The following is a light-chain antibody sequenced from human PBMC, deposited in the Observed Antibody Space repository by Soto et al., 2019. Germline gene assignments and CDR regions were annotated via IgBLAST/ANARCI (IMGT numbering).Light chain of an antibody. CDR1: QRINNY. J-gene: IGKJ1*01. V-gene: IGKV1-39*01. CDR3: QQTYSAPRT. Sequence: DIQMTQSPSSLSASVGDRVTITCRASQRINNYLSWYQQRPGKPPKLLIYAASGLQTGVPSRFSGSGSGTDFTLTISSLQPEDFATYYCQQTYSAPRTFGQGTQVEFK. CDR2: AAS.